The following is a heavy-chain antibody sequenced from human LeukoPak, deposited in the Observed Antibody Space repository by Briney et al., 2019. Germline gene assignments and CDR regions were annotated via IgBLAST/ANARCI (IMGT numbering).Heavy chain of an antibody. CDR1: GFTFSSYS. CDR2: ISSSSSYI. Sequence: GGSLRLSCAASGFTFSSYSMNWVRQAPGKGLEWVSSISSSSSYIYYADSVKGRFTIPRDNAKNSLYLQMNSLRAEDTAVYYCARHLSGVTGYTYGRGIDYWGQGTLVTVSS. J-gene: IGHJ4*02. D-gene: IGHD5-18*01. CDR3: ARHLSGVTGYTYGRGIDY. V-gene: IGHV3-21*01.